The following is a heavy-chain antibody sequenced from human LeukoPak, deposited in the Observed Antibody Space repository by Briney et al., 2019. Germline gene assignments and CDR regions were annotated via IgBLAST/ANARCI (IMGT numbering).Heavy chain of an antibody. CDR1: GFTFSSYV. V-gene: IGHV3-23*01. CDR3: ARDLDGYRSGNGT. D-gene: IGHD5-12*01. Sequence: GGSLRLSCAASGFTFSSYVMSWVRQAPGKGLEWVSAISGSGGSTYNADSVKGRFTISRDNSKNTLYLQMNSLRAEDTAVYYCARDLDGYRSGNGTWGQGTLVTVSS. CDR2: ISGSGGST. J-gene: IGHJ5*02.